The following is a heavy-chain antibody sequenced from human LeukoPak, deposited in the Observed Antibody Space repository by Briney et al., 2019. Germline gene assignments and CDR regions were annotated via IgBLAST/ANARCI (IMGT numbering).Heavy chain of an antibody. D-gene: IGHD3-10*01. CDR1: GITFSSYT. Sequence: GGSLRLSCATFGITFSSYTMNWVRQAPGKGLEWLSSISKNSDSIYYADSVKGRFTISRDNAQNLLYLQMTSLRAEDTAFYYCVRDTARGSRSPGVHWGQGTLVTVSS. J-gene: IGHJ4*02. CDR2: ISKNSDSI. V-gene: IGHV3-21*01. CDR3: VRDTARGSRSPGVH.